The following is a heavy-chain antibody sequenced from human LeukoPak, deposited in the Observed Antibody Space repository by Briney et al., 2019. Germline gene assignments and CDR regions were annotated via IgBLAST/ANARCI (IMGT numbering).Heavy chain of an antibody. D-gene: IGHD3-22*01. Sequence: GGSLRLSCAASGFTVSSNYMSWVRQAPGKGLEWVSVTYSGGRTYYADSVKGRFTISRDNSKNTLYLQMNSLRAEDTAVYYCARTPGGDSSGYYPWYFDLWGRGTLVTVSS. CDR1: GFTVSSNY. CDR3: ARTPGGDSSGYYPWYFDL. J-gene: IGHJ2*01. V-gene: IGHV3-53*01. CDR2: TYSGGRT.